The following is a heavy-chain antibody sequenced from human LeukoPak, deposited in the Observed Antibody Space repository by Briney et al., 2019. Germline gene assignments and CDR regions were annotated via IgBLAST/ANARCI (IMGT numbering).Heavy chain of an antibody. CDR1: GYTFISYG. CDR3: ARDPGRYSSSLGYFDY. D-gene: IGHD6-6*01. Sequence: GASVKVSCKVSGYTFISYGISWVRQAPGQGLEWMGWISTYNGNTNYAQKLQGRVTMTTDTSTSTAHMELRSLRSDDTAVYYCARDPGRYSSSLGYFDYWGQGTLVTVSS. V-gene: IGHV1-18*01. CDR2: ISTYNGNT. J-gene: IGHJ4*02.